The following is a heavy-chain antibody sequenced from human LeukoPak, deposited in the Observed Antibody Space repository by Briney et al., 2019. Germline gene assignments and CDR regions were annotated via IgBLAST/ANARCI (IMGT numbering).Heavy chain of an antibody. V-gene: IGHV4-59*01. CDR2: TYYSGST. CDR1: GGSISSYY. CDR3: ARGEAMVP. Sequence: SETLSLTCTVSGGSISSYYWSWIRQPPGKGLEWIGYTYYSGSTNYNPSLKSRVTISVDTSKNQFSLKLSSVTAADTAVYYCARGEAMVPWGQGTLVAVSS. D-gene: IGHD5-18*01. J-gene: IGHJ5*02.